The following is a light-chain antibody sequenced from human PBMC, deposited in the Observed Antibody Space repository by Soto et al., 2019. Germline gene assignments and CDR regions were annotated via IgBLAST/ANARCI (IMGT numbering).Light chain of an antibody. CDR1: SSDIGTYNL. J-gene: IGLJ3*02. CDR2: EGI. CDR3: CSYAGSNEFWV. Sequence: QSALTQPASVSEFPGQSITISCTGTSSDIGTYNLVSWYQQHPGKAPKLIIYEGIKRPSGISNRFSGSKSGNTASLTVSGLQPEDEADYFCCSYAGSNEFWVFGGGTKLTVL. V-gene: IGLV2-23*01.